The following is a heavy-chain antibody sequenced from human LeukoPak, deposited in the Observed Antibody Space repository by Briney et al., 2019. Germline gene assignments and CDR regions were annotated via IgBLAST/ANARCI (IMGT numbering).Heavy chain of an antibody. CDR1: GGSISSGNYC. CDR2: IYISGNN. J-gene: IGHJ6*03. V-gene: IGHV4-61*09. Sequence: SETLSLTCTVSGGSISSGNYCWSCIRPPAGQGLEWIGHIYISGNNNYNPSLKSRVAISVATSKNQFSLKLSSVTAADTGVYYCARDHSSASYTYYYDDMDVWGKGTTVTVSS. CDR3: ARDHSSASYTYYYDDMDV. D-gene: IGHD1-26*01.